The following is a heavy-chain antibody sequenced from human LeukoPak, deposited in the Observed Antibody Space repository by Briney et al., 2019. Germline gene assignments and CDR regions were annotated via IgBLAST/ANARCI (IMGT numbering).Heavy chain of an antibody. V-gene: IGHV3-9*01. J-gene: IGHJ4*02. CDR1: GFTFSSYE. Sequence: GGSLRLSCAASGFTFSSYEMNWVRQAPGKGLEWVSGISWNSGSIGYADSVKGRFTISRDNAKNFLYLQMNSLRAEDTALYYCAKTRTGKTYDILTGYYGFDYWGQGTLVTVSS. D-gene: IGHD3-9*01. CDR3: AKTRTGKTYDILTGYYGFDY. CDR2: ISWNSGSI.